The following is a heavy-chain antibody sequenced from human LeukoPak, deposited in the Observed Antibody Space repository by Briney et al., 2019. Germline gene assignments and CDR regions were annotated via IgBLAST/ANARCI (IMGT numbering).Heavy chain of an antibody. CDR1: GFTVRSNS. V-gene: IGHV3-53*01. D-gene: IGHD2-2*01. Sequence: GRSLRLSCAASGFTVRSNSMSWVRQAPGKGLEWVSVIYSGGSTYYADSVNGRFTISRDSSKNTLYLQMNSLRAEDTAVYYYASAREYCISTNCYEYFQHWGQGTLVTVSS. J-gene: IGHJ1*01. CDR2: IYSGGST. CDR3: ASAREYCISTNCYEYFQH.